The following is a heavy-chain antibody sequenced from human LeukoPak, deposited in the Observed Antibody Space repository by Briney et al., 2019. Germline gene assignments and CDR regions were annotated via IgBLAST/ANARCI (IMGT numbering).Heavy chain of an antibody. CDR2: IYHSGST. D-gene: IGHD1-1*01. Sequence: PSETLSLTCTVSGYSISSGYYWGWIRQPPGKGLEWIGSIYHSGSTYYNPSLKSRVTISVDTSKNQFSLKLSSVTAADTAVYYCARAGTYYYYMDVWGKGTTVTVSS. J-gene: IGHJ6*03. V-gene: IGHV4-38-2*02. CDR3: ARAGTYYYYMDV. CDR1: GYSISSGYY.